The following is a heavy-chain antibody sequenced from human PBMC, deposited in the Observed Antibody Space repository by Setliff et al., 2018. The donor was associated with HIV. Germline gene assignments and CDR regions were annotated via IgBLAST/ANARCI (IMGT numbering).Heavy chain of an antibody. D-gene: IGHD3-9*01. CDR3: ASGCLIGGSGPCRNFEF. Sequence: ASVKVSCKASGYTFTTYGFSWVRQAPGQGLEWMGWISVYNGNINYAQKLQGRVTMTTDTSTSTAYMELRSLRSDDTAVYYCASGCLIGGSGPCRNFEFWGQGTLVTVSS. J-gene: IGHJ4*02. CDR1: GYTFTTYG. V-gene: IGHV1-18*01. CDR2: ISVYNGNI.